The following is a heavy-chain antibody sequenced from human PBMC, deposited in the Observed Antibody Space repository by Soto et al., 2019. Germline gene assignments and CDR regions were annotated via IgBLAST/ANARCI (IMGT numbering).Heavy chain of an antibody. CDR1: GGSISSYY. D-gene: IGHD5-18*01. V-gene: IGHV4-59*01. CDR2: IYYSGST. J-gene: IGHJ4*02. Sequence: SETLSLTCTGSGGSISSYYWSWIRQPPGKGLEWIGYIYYSGSTNYNPSLKSRVTISVDTSKNQFSLKLSSVTAADTAVYYCARVKGYSYGYGSDAYFDYWGQGTLVTVSS. CDR3: ARVKGYSYGYGSDAYFDY.